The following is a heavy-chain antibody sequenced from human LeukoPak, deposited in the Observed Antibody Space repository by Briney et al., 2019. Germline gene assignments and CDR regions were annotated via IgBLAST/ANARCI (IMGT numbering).Heavy chain of an antibody. D-gene: IGHD2-15*01. J-gene: IGHJ4*02. CDR2: IYHSGST. Sequence: SETLSLTCTVSGGSISSSSYYWGWIRQPPGKGLEWIGSIYHSGSTYYNPSLKSRVTISVDTSKNQFSLKLSSVTAADTAVYYCAKAVVAATGYYFDYWGQGTLVTVSS. CDR1: GGSISSSSYY. V-gene: IGHV4-39*07. CDR3: AKAVVAATGYYFDY.